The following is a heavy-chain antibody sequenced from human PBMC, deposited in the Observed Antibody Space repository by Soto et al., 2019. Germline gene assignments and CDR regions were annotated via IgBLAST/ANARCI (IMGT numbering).Heavy chain of an antibody. V-gene: IGHV3-48*03. D-gene: IGHD2-2*01. CDR3: ARNRYCSSTSCQYYYYYYGIDV. CDR1: GFTFSSYE. Sequence: PGGSLRLSCAASGFTFSSYEMNWVRQAPGKGLEWVSYISSSGSTIYYADSVKGRFTISRDNAKNSLYLQMNSLRAEDTAVYYCARNRYCSSTSCQYYYYYYGIDVWGQGTTVTVSS. J-gene: IGHJ6*02. CDR2: ISSSGSTI.